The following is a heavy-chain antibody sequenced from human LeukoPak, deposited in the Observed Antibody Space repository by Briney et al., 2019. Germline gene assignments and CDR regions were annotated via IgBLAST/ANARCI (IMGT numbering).Heavy chain of an antibody. CDR1: GFTFTSYT. Sequence: GGSLRLSCAASGFTFTSYTMNWVRQAPGKGLEWVSSISSSSVYIYYADSVKGRFTISRDNAKNSLYLQMNSLRAEGTAVYYCASGRLGYWGQGTLVTVSS. D-gene: IGHD1-1*01. CDR2: ISSSSVYI. V-gene: IGHV3-21*01. CDR3: ASGRLGY. J-gene: IGHJ4*02.